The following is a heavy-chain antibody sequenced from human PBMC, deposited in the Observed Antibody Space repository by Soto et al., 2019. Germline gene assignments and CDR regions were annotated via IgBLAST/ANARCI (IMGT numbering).Heavy chain of an antibody. CDR3: VRENYYYGMDV. J-gene: IGHJ6*02. CDR2: IKSGGNT. Sequence: GGSLRLSCAASGFTVSTDWMYWVRQAPGKGLEWVSLIKSGGNTYYADSVEGRFTISGDNSKNTVFLQMNSLRAEDTAVYYCVRENYYYGMDVWGQGTTVTVSS. CDR1: GFTVSTDW. V-gene: IGHV3-66*01.